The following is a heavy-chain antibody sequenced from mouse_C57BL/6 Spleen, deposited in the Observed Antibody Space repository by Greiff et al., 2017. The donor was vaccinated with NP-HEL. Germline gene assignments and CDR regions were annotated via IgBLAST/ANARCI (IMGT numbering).Heavy chain of an antibody. V-gene: IGHV1-22*01. CDR3: ARSLITTVVDWYFDV. D-gene: IGHD1-1*01. CDR1: GYTFTDYN. CDR2: INPNNGGT. Sequence: EVQLQQPGAELVKPGASVKMSCKASGYTFTDYNMHWVKQSHGKSLEWIGNINPNNGGTSYNQKFKGKATLTVNKSSSTAYMELRSLTSEDSAVYYCARSLITTVVDWYFDVWGTGTTVTVSS. J-gene: IGHJ1*03.